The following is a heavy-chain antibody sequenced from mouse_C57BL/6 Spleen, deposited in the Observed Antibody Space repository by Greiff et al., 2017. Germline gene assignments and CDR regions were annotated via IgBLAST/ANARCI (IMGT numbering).Heavy chain of an antibody. CDR3: ARTLGGNLYYAMDY. Sequence: VQLQQSGPELVKPGSSVKLSCKASGYTFTSYWMHWVKQRPIQGLEWIGNIDPSDSETHYNQKFKDKATLTVDKSSSTAYMQLSSLTSEDSAVYYCARTLGGNLYYAMDYWGQGTSVTVSS. D-gene: IGHD2-1*01. CDR2: IDPSDSET. CDR1: GYTFTSYW. V-gene: IGHV1-52*01. J-gene: IGHJ4*01.